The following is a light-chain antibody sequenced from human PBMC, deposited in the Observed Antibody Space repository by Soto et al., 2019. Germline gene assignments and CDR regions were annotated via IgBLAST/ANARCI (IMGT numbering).Light chain of an antibody. V-gene: IGKV1-27*01. CDR3: QKYNSAPNT. CDR1: QDISNF. CDR2: GAS. Sequence: DIQMTQSPSSLSASVGDRVTITCRASQDISNFVAWYQQKPGKVPKLLIYGASTLRTGLQPRFSGSGSGTVFTLTINNLQPEDVATYYCQKYNSAPNTFGRGTRLEIK. J-gene: IGKJ2*01.